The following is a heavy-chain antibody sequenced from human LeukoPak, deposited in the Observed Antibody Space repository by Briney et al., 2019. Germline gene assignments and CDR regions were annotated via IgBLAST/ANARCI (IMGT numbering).Heavy chain of an antibody. Sequence: GGSLRLSCAASGFTFSSYGMHWVRQAPGKGLEWVAVISYDGSNKYYADSVKGRFTISRDNSKNTLYLQMNSLRAEDTAVYYCARAMRSGYDYWGQGTLVTVSS. CDR2: ISYDGSNK. J-gene: IGHJ4*02. D-gene: IGHD5-12*01. CDR1: GFTFSSYG. V-gene: IGHV3-30*03. CDR3: ARAMRSGYDY.